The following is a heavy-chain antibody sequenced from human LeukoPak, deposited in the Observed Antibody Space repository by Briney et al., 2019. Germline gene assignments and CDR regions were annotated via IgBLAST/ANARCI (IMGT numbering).Heavy chain of an antibody. J-gene: IGHJ4*02. CDR3: AREENTLAGYNPYYFDY. Sequence: GGSLRLSCAASGFTFSSYGMHWVRQAPGKGLEWVAVISYDGSNKYYADSVKGRFTISRDNAKSSLYLQMNSLRDEDTAVYYCAREENTLAGYNPYYFDYCGQGTLVTVSS. CDR1: GFTFSSYG. D-gene: IGHD3-9*01. V-gene: IGHV3-33*05. CDR2: ISYDGSNK.